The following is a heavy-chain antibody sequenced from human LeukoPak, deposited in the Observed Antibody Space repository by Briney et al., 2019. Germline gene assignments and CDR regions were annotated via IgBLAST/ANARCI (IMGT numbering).Heavy chain of an antibody. CDR3: AKGSTPGIAAAGTFDY. V-gene: IGHV3-9*01. J-gene: IGHJ4*02. CDR1: GFTFDDYA. Sequence: LRLSCAASGFTFDDYAMHWVRQAPGKGLEWVSGIGWNSGSIGYADSVKGRFTISRDNAKNSLYLQMNSLRAEDTALYYCAKGSTPGIAAAGTFDYWGQGTLVTVSS. CDR2: IGWNSGSI. D-gene: IGHD6-13*01.